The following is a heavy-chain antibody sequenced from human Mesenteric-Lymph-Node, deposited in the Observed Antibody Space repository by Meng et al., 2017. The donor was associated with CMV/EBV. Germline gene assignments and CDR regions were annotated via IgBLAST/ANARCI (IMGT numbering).Heavy chain of an antibody. D-gene: IGHD3-10*01. CDR1: GFVFSDYG. J-gene: IGHJ4*02. Sequence: GESLKISCAASGFVFSDYGMSWVRQTPGKGLDWVSGLSGSGTSTYYADSVRGRFTISRDNSKNRLYLQMNSLRAEDMAVYYCAKDQFEVLQVRGLDYWGQGTLVTVSS. V-gene: IGHV3-23*01. CDR2: LSGSGTST. CDR3: AKDQFEVLQVRGLDY.